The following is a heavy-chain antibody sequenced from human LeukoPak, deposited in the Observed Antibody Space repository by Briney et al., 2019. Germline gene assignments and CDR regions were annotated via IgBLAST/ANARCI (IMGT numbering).Heavy chain of an antibody. D-gene: IGHD5-24*01. CDR3: ARGRWLPNAFDI. Sequence: PSETLSLTCTVSGGSISNYYWSWIRQPAGEGLEWIGRVYSSGSTNYNPSLTSRVTMSIDTSKNQFSLKLSSVTAADTAVYFCARGRWLPNAFDIWGQGTMVTVFS. J-gene: IGHJ3*02. V-gene: IGHV4-4*07. CDR2: VYSSGST. CDR1: GGSISNYY.